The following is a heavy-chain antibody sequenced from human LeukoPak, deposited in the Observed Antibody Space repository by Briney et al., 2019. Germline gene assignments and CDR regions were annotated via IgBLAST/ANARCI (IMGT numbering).Heavy chain of an antibody. J-gene: IGHJ4*02. CDR2: ISRSSTTI. CDR3: ATSGYSSSWYFG. D-gene: IGHD6-13*01. Sequence: PGGSLRLSCAASGFIFSSYWMSWVRQAPGKGLEWVSYISRSSTTIYYADSVKGRFTISRDNAKNSLYLQMNSLRAEDTAVYYCATSGYSSSWYFGWGQGTLVTVSS. CDR1: GFIFSSYW. V-gene: IGHV3-48*01.